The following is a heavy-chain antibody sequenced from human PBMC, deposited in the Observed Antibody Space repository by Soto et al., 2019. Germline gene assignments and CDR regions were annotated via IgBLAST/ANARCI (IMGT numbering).Heavy chain of an antibody. V-gene: IGHV3-30-3*01. Sequence: QVQLVESGGGVVQPGRSLRLSCAASGFTFSSYAMHWVRQAPGKGLEWVAVISYDGSNKYYADSVKGRFTISRDKSKNTPYLQMNSLRAEDTAVYYCAREGEYYFDYWGQGTLVTVSS. CDR2: ISYDGSNK. J-gene: IGHJ4*02. CDR3: AREGEYYFDY. CDR1: GFTFSSYA.